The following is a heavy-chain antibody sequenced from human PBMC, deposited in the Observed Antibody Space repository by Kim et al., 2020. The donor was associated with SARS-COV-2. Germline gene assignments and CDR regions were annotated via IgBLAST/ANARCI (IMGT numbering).Heavy chain of an antibody. CDR3: ARSPPGHSSSWYDY. Sequence: SETLSLTCTVSGGSISSYYWSWIRQPPGKGLEWIGYIYYSGSTNYNPSLKSRVTISVDTSKNQFSLKLSSVTAADTAVYYCARSPPGHSSSWYDYWGQGT. CDR1: GGSISSYY. CDR2: IYYSGST. V-gene: IGHV4-59*01. D-gene: IGHD6-13*01. J-gene: IGHJ4*02.